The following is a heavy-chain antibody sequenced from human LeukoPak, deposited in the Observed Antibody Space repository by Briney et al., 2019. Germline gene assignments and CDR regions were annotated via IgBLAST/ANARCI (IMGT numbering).Heavy chain of an antibody. V-gene: IGHV3-21*06. CDR1: GFTFSDYS. CDR3: ARDFFHSSESRPFDY. Sequence: GGSLRPSCAASGFTFSDYSMNWFRQAPGKGLEWVSSIFSRSESILYADSVKGRFTISRDNAKNLLYMQMDSLRVEDTAVYYCARDFFHSSESRPFDYWGQGTLVTVSS. D-gene: IGHD3-22*01. CDR2: IFSRSESI. J-gene: IGHJ4*02.